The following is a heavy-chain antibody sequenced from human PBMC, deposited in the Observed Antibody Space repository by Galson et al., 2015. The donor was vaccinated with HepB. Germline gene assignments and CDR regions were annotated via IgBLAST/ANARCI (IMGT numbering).Heavy chain of an antibody. J-gene: IGHJ4*02. CDR3: VKDMRWSFHY. Sequence: SLRLSCAASGFIFSSYTMHWGRQVPGKGLEYVSSITGNGGSTYYSESVKGRFTISRDNSKNTLYLQMSSLRTEDTAVYYCVKDMRWSFHYWGQGTLVTVSS. V-gene: IGHV3-64D*06. D-gene: IGHD2-15*01. CDR1: GFIFSSYT. CDR2: ITGNGGST.